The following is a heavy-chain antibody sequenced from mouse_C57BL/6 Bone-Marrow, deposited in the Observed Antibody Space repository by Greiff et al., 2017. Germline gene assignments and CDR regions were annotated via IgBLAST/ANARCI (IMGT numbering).Heavy chain of an antibody. D-gene: IGHD4-1*02. CDR2: IWSGGST. CDR1: GFSLTSYG. CDR3: ASLQLFAY. Sequence: VKLVESGPGLVQPSQSLSITCTASGFSLTSYGVHWVRQSPGKGLEWLGVIWSGGSTDYTAAFISRLSISKDNSKSQVFFKMNGRQADDTAIYYCASLQLFAYWGQGTLVTVSA. V-gene: IGHV2-2*01. J-gene: IGHJ3*01.